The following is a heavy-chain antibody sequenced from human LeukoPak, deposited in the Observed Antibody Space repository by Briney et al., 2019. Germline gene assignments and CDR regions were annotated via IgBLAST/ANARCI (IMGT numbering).Heavy chain of an antibody. D-gene: IGHD3-22*01. CDR1: GFTFSSYS. Sequence: GSLRLSCAASGFTFSSYSMNWVRQAPGKGLEWVTFIHYDGRNQYYADSVKGRFTISRDNSKNTLYLQMNSLRPEDTAVYYCVKAAYDSSGSWYYFDYWGQGTLVTVSS. CDR2: IHYDGRNQ. V-gene: IGHV3-30*02. J-gene: IGHJ4*02. CDR3: VKAAYDSSGSWYYFDY.